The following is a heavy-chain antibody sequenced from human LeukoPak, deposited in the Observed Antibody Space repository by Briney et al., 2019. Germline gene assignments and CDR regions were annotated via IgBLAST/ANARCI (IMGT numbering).Heavy chain of an antibody. J-gene: IGHJ3*02. CDR3: ARLLAGSGYARDAFDI. V-gene: IGHV3-30*04. D-gene: IGHD3-22*01. CDR2: MSYVGSNK. CDR1: GFTFSSYA. Sequence: GGSLRLSCAASGFTFSSYAMHWVRQAPGKGLEWVAVMSYVGSNKYYADSVKGRFTISRDNSKNTLYLRMNSLRAEDTAVYYCARLLAGSGYARDAFDIWGQGTMVTVSS.